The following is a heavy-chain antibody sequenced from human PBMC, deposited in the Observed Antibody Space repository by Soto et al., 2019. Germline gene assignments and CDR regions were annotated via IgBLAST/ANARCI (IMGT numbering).Heavy chain of an antibody. CDR2: INHSGST. CDR3: ARIGHYYGSGSTSDP. V-gene: IGHV4-34*01. CDR1: GGSFSGYY. J-gene: IGHJ5*02. Sequence: SETLSLTCAVYGGSFSGYYWSWIRQPPGKGLEWIGEINHSGSTNYNPSLKSRVTISVDTSKNQFSLKLSSVTAADTAVYYCARIGHYYGSGSTSDPWGQGTLVTVSS. D-gene: IGHD3-10*01.